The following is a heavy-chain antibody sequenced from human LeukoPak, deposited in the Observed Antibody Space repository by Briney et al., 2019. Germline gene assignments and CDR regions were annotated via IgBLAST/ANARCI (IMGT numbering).Heavy chain of an antibody. CDR1: GFTFDDYA. Sequence: PGGSLRLSCAASGFTFDDYAMHWVRQAPGKGLEWVSLISGDGGSTYSADSVKGRFTISRDNSKNTLYLQMNSLRAEDTAVYYCAKDQLAYCGGDCYSAPWGQGTLVTVSS. CDR3: AKDQLAYCGGDCYSAP. J-gene: IGHJ5*02. CDR2: ISGDGGST. V-gene: IGHV3-43*02. D-gene: IGHD2-21*02.